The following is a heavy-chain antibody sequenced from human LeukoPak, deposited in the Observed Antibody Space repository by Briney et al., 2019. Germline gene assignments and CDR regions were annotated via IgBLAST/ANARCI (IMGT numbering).Heavy chain of an antibody. CDR3: ARDQHDSSGYYTDY. Sequence: GRSLRLSCAASGFTFSSYAMHWVRQAQGKGLEWVAVISYDGSNQYYVDSVNGRFTISRDNSKNTLYLQMNSLRAEDTAVYYCARDQHDSSGYYTDYWGQGTLVTVSS. CDR2: ISYDGSNQ. J-gene: IGHJ4*02. V-gene: IGHV3-30-3*01. CDR1: GFTFSSYA. D-gene: IGHD3-22*01.